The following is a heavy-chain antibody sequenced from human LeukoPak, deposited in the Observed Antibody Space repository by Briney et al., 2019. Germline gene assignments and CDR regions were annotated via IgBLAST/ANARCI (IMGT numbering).Heavy chain of an antibody. CDR3: ARDTLVRITMVRGVHYGMDV. CDR2: INPSGGST. D-gene: IGHD3-10*01. J-gene: IGHJ6*02. CDR1: GYTFTSYY. V-gene: IGHV1-46*01. Sequence: ASVKVSCKASGYTFTSYYMHWVRQAPGQGLEWMGIINPSGGSTSYAQKFQGRATMTRDTSTSTVYMELSSLRSEDTAVYYCARDTLVRITMVRGVHYGMDVWGQGTTVTVSS.